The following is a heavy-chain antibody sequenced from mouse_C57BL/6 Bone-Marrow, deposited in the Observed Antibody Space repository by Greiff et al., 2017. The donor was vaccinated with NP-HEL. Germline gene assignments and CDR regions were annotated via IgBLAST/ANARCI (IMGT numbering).Heavy chain of an antibody. CDR1: GYTFTSYW. CDR2: IHPNSGST. CDR3: ARPLYSLGFAY. J-gene: IGHJ3*01. V-gene: IGHV1-64*01. Sequence: QVQLQQPGAELVKPGASVKLSCKASGYTFTSYWMHWVKQRPGQGLEWIGMIHPNSGSTNYNEKFKSKATLTVDKSSSTAYMQLSSLTSEDAAVYYCARPLYSLGFAYWGQGTLVTVSA. D-gene: IGHD2-1*01.